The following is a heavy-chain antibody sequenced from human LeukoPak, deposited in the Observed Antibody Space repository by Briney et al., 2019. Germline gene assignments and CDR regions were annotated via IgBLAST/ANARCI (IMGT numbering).Heavy chain of an antibody. CDR3: AKEVLGVYSYGPTDY. V-gene: IGHV3-74*01. CDR1: GFRFNTYW. CDR2: ISSDGSKA. J-gene: IGHJ4*02. Sequence: GGSLRLSCAASGFRFNTYWMHWVRHAPGEGLVWVSLISSDGSKALYADSVQGRFTISRDNSKNTLYLQMNSLRAEDTAVYYCAKEVLGVYSYGPTDYWGQGTLVTVSS. D-gene: IGHD5-18*01.